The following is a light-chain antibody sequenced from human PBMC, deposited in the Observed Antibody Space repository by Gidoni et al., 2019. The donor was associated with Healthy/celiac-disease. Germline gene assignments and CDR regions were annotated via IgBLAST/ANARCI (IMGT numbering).Light chain of an antibody. CDR1: QSVSRN. CDR3: QQYNNWPPWT. Sequence: EIVMTQSPATLSVSPGERATLSVRASQSVSRNLAWYQQKPGQAPRLLIYCASTRATGIPARFSGSGSGTEFTLTISSLQSEDFAVYYCQQYNNWPPWTFGQGTKVEIK. CDR2: CAS. J-gene: IGKJ1*01. V-gene: IGKV3-15*01.